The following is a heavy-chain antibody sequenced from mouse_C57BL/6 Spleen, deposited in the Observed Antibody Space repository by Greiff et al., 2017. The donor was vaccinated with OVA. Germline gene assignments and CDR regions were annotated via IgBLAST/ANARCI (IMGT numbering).Heavy chain of an antibody. CDR1: GFTFSSYG. CDR3: ARQGAYDYDSAMDY. D-gene: IGHD2-4*01. CDR2: ISSGGSYT. Sequence: EVMLVESGGDLVKPGGSLKLSCAASGFTFSSYGMSWVRQTPDKRLEWVATISSGGSYTYYPDSVTGRFTISRDNAKNTLYLQMSSLKSEDTAMYYCARQGAYDYDSAMDYWGQGTSVTVSS. J-gene: IGHJ4*01. V-gene: IGHV5-6*01.